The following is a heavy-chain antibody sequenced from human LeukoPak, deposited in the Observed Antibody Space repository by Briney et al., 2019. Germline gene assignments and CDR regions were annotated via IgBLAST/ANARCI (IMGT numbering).Heavy chain of an antibody. CDR1: GGTFSSYA. J-gene: IGHJ6*02. CDR3: ARGRSGATAGLYYYYGMDV. Sequence: ASVKVSCKASGGTFSSYAISWVRQAPGQGPEWMGRIIPILGIANYAQKFQGRVTITADKSTSTACMELSSLRSEDTAVYYCARGRSGATAGLYYYYGMDVWGQGTTVTVSS. D-gene: IGHD1-26*01. V-gene: IGHV1-69*04. CDR2: IIPILGIA.